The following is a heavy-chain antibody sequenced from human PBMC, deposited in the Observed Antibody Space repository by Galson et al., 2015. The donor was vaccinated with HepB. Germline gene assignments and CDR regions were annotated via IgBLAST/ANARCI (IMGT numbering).Heavy chain of an antibody. J-gene: IGHJ5*02. D-gene: IGHD4-17*01. Sequence: SVKVSCKASGYTFTSYDINWVRQATGQGLEWMGWMNPNSGNTGYAQKFQGRVTMTRNTSISTAYMELSSLRSEDTAVYYCATLRTTVTTFGIDWFDPWGQGTLVTVSS. V-gene: IGHV1-8*01. CDR3: ATLRTTVTTFGIDWFDP. CDR2: MNPNSGNT. CDR1: GYTFTSYD.